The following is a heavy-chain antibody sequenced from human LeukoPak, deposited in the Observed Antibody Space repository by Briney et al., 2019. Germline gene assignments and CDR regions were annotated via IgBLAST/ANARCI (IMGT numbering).Heavy chain of an antibody. CDR2: ISSSGSTI. J-gene: IGHJ4*02. CDR1: GFTFSDYY. V-gene: IGHV3-11*01. Sequence: GGSLRLSCAASGFTFSDYYMSWIRQAPEKGLEWVSYISSSGSTIYYADSVKGRFTISRDNAKNSLYLQMNSLRAEDTAVYYCAREVRVGGLLSLDYWGQGTLVTVSS. CDR3: AREVRVGGLLSLDY. D-gene: IGHD3-10*01.